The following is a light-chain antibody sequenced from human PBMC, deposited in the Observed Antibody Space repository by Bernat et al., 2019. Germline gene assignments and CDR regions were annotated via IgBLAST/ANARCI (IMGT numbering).Light chain of an antibody. Sequence: QSALTQPPSASGSPGQSFTISCTGTSSDVGGYNYVSWYQQHPGKAPKLMIYEVSKRPSGVPDRFSGSKSGNTASLTVSGLQGEDEADYYCSSYGGSNNLVFGGGTKLTVL. CDR3: SSYGGSNNLV. V-gene: IGLV2-8*01. J-gene: IGLJ3*02. CDR1: SSDVGGYNY. CDR2: EVS.